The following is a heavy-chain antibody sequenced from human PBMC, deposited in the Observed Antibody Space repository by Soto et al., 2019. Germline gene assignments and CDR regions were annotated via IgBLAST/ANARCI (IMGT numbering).Heavy chain of an antibody. J-gene: IGHJ6*02. CDR3: AGRCRGGRCCSPYSWCG. CDR2: IDPSDSQS. Sequence: GESLKISCKGSGYSFTSNWINWARQMPGKGLEGMGRIDPSDSQSNYNPSFQGHVTIPADKSTSTAYLQWNSLKASDTAIDYCAGRCRGGRCCSPYSWCGWGQGTTVTVAS. CDR1: GYSFTSNW. V-gene: IGHV5-10-1*01. D-gene: IGHD2-15*01.